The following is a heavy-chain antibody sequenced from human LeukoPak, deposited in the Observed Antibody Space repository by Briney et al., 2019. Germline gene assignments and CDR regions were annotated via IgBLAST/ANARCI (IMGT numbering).Heavy chain of an antibody. J-gene: IGHJ5*02. CDR3: AKDPVAATGTGKINWFDP. CDR1: GFTFSGYA. D-gene: IGHD6-13*01. Sequence: GGSLRLSCAASGFTFSGYAMNWVRQAPGKGLECVSTISSSVGSTYYADSVKGRFTISRDNSKNTLNLQMNSLRAEDTAVYYCAKDPVAATGTGKINWFDPWGHGTLVTVSS. V-gene: IGHV3-23*01. CDR2: ISSSVGST.